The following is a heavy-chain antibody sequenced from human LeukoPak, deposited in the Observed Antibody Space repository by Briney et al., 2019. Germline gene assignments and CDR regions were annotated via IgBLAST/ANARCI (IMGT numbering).Heavy chain of an antibody. V-gene: IGHV1-2*02. Sequence: ASVKVSCKASGYTFTNYYIHWVRQAPRQGLEWMGWINPSSGGTDYAQKFQGRVTMTRDTSISTVYMELSSLKSDDTAVYYCARDGIYSRNFDAFDIWGQGTMVTVSS. J-gene: IGHJ3*02. D-gene: IGHD6-13*01. CDR3: ARDGIYSRNFDAFDI. CDR1: GYTFTNYY. CDR2: INPSSGGT.